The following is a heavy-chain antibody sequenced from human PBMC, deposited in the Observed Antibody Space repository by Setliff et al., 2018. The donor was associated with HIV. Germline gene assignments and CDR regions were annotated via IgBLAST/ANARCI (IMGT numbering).Heavy chain of an antibody. J-gene: IGHJ4*02. V-gene: IGHV4-59*08. CDR1: GDSISTDY. Sequence: TLSLTCAVSGDSISTDYWTWIRQPPGKGLEWIGYIYNSASTSYNPSLKSRVTISVDTSKNQFSLKLSSVTAADTAVYYCARHSPSDYWGQGTLVTVSS. CDR3: ARHSPSDY. CDR2: IYNSAST.